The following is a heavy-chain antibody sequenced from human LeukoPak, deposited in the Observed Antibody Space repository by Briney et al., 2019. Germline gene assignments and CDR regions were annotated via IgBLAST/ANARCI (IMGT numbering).Heavy chain of an antibody. V-gene: IGHV4-34*01. D-gene: IGHD6-13*01. Sequence: SETLSLTCAVYGGSFSGYYWSWIRQPPGKGLEWIGEINHSGSTNYNPSLKSRVTISVDTSKNQFSLKLSSVTAADTAVYYCARDVAADNWFDPWGQGTLVTVSS. CDR2: INHSGST. CDR1: GGSFSGYY. CDR3: ARDVAADNWFDP. J-gene: IGHJ5*02.